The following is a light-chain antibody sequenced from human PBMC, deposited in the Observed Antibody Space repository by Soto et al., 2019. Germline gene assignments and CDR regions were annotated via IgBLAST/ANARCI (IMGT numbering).Light chain of an antibody. CDR1: SSDVGGYNY. Sequence: QSALTQPPSASGSPGQSVTISCTGTSSDVGGYNYVSWYQQHPGKAPKLMIYEVSKRPSGVPDRFSGSKSGNTASLTVSGLQAEDEADYYCSSYAGGINYVVFGGGTKLTVL. CDR2: EVS. J-gene: IGLJ2*01. CDR3: SSYAGGINYVV. V-gene: IGLV2-8*01.